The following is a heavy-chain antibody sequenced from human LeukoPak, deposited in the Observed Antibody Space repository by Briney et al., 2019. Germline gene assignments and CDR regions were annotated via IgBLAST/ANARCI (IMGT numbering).Heavy chain of an antibody. D-gene: IGHD5-18*01. CDR1: GFTFRNYT. Sequence: GGSLRLSCAASGFTFRNYTMNWVRPAPGKGLEWVSIVSDSSDVHYSDSVKGRFTIARDNARNSLYLQMNSLRDEETAVYYCARDGLHTADFDYWGQGTLVTVSS. V-gene: IGHV3-48*02. CDR2: VSDSSDV. CDR3: ARDGLHTADFDY. J-gene: IGHJ4*02.